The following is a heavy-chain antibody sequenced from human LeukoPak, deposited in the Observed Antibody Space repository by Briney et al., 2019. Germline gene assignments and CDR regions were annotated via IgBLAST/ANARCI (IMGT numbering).Heavy chain of an antibody. D-gene: IGHD5-12*01. CDR3: ARHSGYDQEIHDAFDI. J-gene: IGHJ3*02. V-gene: IGHV4-31*03. CDR2: IYYSGST. Sequence: SETLSLTCTVSGGSISSGGYYWSWIRQHPGKGLEWIGYIYYSGSTYYNPSLKSRVTISVDTSKNQFSLKLSSVTAADTAVYYCARHSGYDQEIHDAFDIWGQGTMVTVSS. CDR1: GGSISSGGYY.